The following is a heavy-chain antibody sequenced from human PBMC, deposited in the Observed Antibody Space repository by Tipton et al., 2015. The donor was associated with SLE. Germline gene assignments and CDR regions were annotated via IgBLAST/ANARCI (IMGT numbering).Heavy chain of an antibody. CDR3: AQAHLWGSYRYASDI. CDR1: DGSITSSSYF. Sequence: TLSLTCTVSDGSITSSSYFWGWIRQSPGKGLEWIGNINTGGGTYRNPSLMSRVTISVDTSKTQFSLIVTSVTAADTAVYYCAQAHLWGSYRYASDIWGQGTMVTVSS. J-gene: IGHJ3*02. V-gene: IGHV4-39*07. D-gene: IGHD3-16*02. CDR2: INTGGGT.